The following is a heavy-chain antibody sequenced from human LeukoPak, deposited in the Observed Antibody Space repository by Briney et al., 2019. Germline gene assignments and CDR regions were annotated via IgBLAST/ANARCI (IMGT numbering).Heavy chain of an antibody. CDR2: IYSGGST. CDR1: GFTVSSNY. V-gene: IGHV3-53*01. J-gene: IGHJ4*02. Sequence: PGGSLRLSCAASGFTVSSNYMSWVRQAPGKGLEWVSVIYSGGSTYYADSVKGRFTISRDNPKNTLYLQMNSLRAEDTAVYYCARVSIAVAGAFFDYWGQGTLVTVSS. CDR3: ARVSIAVAGAFFDY. D-gene: IGHD6-19*01.